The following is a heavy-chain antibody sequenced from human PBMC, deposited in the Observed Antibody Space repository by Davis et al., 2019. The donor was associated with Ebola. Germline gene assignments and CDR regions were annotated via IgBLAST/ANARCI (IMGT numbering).Heavy chain of an antibody. D-gene: IGHD1-20*01. CDR3: ASLRRTITGMDDAFDI. V-gene: IGHV5-51*01. CDR1: GYSFTSYW. Sequence: KVSCKGSGYSFTSYWIGWVRQMPGKGLEWMGIIYPGDSDVRYRPSFQGQVTISVDKSISTTYLQWSSLKASDTAMYYCASLRRTITGMDDAFDIWGQGTMVTVSS. J-gene: IGHJ3*02. CDR2: IYPGDSDV.